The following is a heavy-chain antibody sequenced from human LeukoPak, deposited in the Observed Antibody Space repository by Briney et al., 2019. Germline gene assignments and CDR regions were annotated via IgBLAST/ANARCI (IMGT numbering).Heavy chain of an antibody. V-gene: IGHV1-69*05. D-gene: IGHD5-24*01. CDR3: ARDLRNGYNRIALDY. J-gene: IGHJ4*02. Sequence: SVKVSCKASGGTFSSYAISWVRQAPGQGLEWMGGINPIFGTANYAQKFQGRVTITTDESTSTAYMELSSLRSEDTAVYYCARDLRNGYNRIALDYWGQGTLVTVSS. CDR1: GGTFSSYA. CDR2: INPIFGTA.